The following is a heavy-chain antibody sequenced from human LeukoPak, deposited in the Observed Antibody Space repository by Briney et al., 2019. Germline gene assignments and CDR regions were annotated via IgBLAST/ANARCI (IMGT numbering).Heavy chain of an antibody. CDR3: ARLSSSWFDY. CDR2: IYSGGST. V-gene: IGHV3-53*01. Sequence: PGGSLRLSCAASGFTFSSYAMSWVRQAPGKGLEWVSVIYSGGSTYYADSVKGRFTISRDNSKNTLYLEMNSLRAEDAAVYYCARLSSSWFDYWGQGTLVTVSS. D-gene: IGHD6-13*01. CDR1: GFTFSSYA. J-gene: IGHJ4*02.